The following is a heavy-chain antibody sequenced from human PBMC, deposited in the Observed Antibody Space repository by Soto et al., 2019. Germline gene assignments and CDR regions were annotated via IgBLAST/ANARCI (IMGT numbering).Heavy chain of an antibody. CDR2: IYYTGTT. D-gene: IGHD5-18*01. CDR3: ARSGSRYGANAFDI. CDR1: GGSISNATYY. J-gene: IGHJ3*02. V-gene: IGHV4-31*03. Sequence: SETLSLTCTVSGGSISNATYYWSWIRHHPGKGLEWIGHIYYTGTTYYSPSLESRVAISVDTSQNQFSLKLTSVAAADTAVYFCARSGSRYGANAFDIWDQGTMVTVSS.